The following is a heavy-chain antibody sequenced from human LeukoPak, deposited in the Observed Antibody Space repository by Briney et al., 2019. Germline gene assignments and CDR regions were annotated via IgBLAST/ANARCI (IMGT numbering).Heavy chain of an antibody. CDR2: IYTSGST. J-gene: IGHJ5*02. CDR1: GGSISSYY. V-gene: IGHV4-4*09. CDR3: ARHLRIAARPGVYWFDP. D-gene: IGHD6-6*01. Sequence: SETLSLTCTVSGGSISSYYWSWIRQPPGKGLEWIGYIYTSGSTNYNPSLKSRVTISVDTSKNQFSLKLSSVTAADTAVYYCARHLRIAARPGVYWFDPWGQETLVTVSS.